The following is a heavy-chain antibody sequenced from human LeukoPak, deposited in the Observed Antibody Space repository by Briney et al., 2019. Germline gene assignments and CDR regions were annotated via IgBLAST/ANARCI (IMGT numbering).Heavy chain of an antibody. CDR3: ASDYYGSGSYSF. Sequence: SETLSLTCTVSGGSVSSGTYYWSWIRQPPGKGLEWIGYISYSGSTNYNPSLKSRVTISVDTSKNQFSLKLRSVTAADTAVYYCASDYYGSGSYSFWGQGTLVTVSS. J-gene: IGHJ4*02. CDR2: ISYSGST. CDR1: GGSVSSGTYY. V-gene: IGHV4-61*01. D-gene: IGHD3-10*01.